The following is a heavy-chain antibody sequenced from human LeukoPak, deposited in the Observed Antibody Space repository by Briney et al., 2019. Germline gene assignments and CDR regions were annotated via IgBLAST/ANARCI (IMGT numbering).Heavy chain of an antibody. D-gene: IGHD6-19*01. CDR3: TRHVGGSGWYLTGWFDP. Sequence: RTGGSLRLSCTASGFTFGDYAMSWFRQAPGKGLEWVGFIRSKAYGGTTEYAASVKGKFTISRDDSKSIAYLQMNSLKTEDTAVYYCTRHVGGSGWYLTGWFDPWGQGTLVTVSS. CDR1: GFTFGDYA. J-gene: IGHJ5*02. V-gene: IGHV3-49*03. CDR2: IRSKAYGGTT.